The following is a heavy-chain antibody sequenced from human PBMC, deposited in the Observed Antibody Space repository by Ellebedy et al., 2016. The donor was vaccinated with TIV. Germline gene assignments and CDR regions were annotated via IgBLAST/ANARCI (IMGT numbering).Heavy chain of an antibody. V-gene: IGHV1-46*01. J-gene: IGHJ5*02. CDR1: GYTFTSYY. CDR3: ARDGSSIWYWRIGRKLNWFDP. D-gene: IGHD6-13*01. CDR2: INPSGGST. Sequence: ASVKVSCKASGYTFTSYYMHWVRQAPGQGLEWMGIINPSGGSTSYAQKFQGRVTMTRDTSTSTVYMELSSLRSEDTAVYYCARDGSSIWYWRIGRKLNWFDPWGQGTLVTVSS.